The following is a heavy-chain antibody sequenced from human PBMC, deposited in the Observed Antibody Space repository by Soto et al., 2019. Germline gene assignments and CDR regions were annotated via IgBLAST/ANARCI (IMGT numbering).Heavy chain of an antibody. D-gene: IGHD1-26*01. J-gene: IGHJ5*02. Sequence: QITLKESGPTLVKPTQTLTLTCTFSGFSLSTSGVGVGWIRQPPGKALEWLALIYWDDNRRYSPSLKSRLTITKDTAKNQVVLTMTNMGPVDTATYFCAHRGEEGVDHWGQGSLVTVAS. CDR2: IYWDDNR. CDR1: GFSLSTSGVG. CDR3: AHRGEEGVDH. V-gene: IGHV2-5*02.